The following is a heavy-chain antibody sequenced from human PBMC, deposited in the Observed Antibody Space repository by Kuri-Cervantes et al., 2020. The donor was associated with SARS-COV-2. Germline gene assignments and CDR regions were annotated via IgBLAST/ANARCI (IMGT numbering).Heavy chain of an antibody. J-gene: IGHJ4*02. Sequence: SETLSLTCTVSGGSISSGSYYWSWIRQPPGKGLEWIGEINHSGSTNYNPSLKSRVTISVDTSKNQFSLKLSSVTAADTAVYYCARETYYYDSSGYNLEGFAYCGPGTLVTVSS. CDR3: ARETYYYDSSGYNLEGFAY. CDR2: INHSGST. V-gene: IGHV4-39*07. CDR1: GGSISSGSYY. D-gene: IGHD3-22*01.